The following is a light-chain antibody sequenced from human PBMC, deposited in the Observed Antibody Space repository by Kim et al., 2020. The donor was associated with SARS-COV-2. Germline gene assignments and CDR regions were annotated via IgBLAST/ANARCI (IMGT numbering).Light chain of an antibody. V-gene: IGKV1-5*03. Sequence: DIQMTQSPSALSASVGDRVTITCRASESIGNWLAWYQQKPGKAPKLLIYKASSLEGGVPSRFSGSGSGTEFTLTISSLQPDDFATYYCQEYNSHSPWTFGQGTKVEIK. CDR1: ESIGNW. CDR3: QEYNSHSPWT. CDR2: KAS. J-gene: IGKJ1*01.